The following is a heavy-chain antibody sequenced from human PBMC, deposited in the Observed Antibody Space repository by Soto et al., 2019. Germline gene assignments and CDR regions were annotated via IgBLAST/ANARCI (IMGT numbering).Heavy chain of an antibody. CDR2: IYSSGTT. Sequence: LRLSCSASGXDVSTNYMNWVRQAPGKGLEWVSMIYSSGTTYYADSVKGRFSISRDKSKNTLYLQMNSLRADDTAVYYCARGTSGYSFWGQGTLVTVSS. CDR1: GXDVSTNY. J-gene: IGHJ4*02. CDR3: ARGTSGYSF. V-gene: IGHV3-53*01. D-gene: IGHD3-22*01.